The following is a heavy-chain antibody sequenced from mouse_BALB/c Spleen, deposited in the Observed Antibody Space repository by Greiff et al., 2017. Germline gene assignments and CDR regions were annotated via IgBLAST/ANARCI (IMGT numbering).Heavy chain of an antibody. CDR1: GFTFSSYA. Sequence: DVHLVESGGGLVKPGGSLKLSCAASGFTFSSYAMSWVRQTPEKRLEWVSSISSGGSTYYPDSVKGRFTISRDNARNILYLQMSSLRSEDTAMYYCARGRGYYGPWFAYWGQGTLVTVSA. V-gene: IGHV5-6-5*01. J-gene: IGHJ3*01. CDR3: ARGRGYYGPWFAY. D-gene: IGHD1-1*01. CDR2: ISSGGST.